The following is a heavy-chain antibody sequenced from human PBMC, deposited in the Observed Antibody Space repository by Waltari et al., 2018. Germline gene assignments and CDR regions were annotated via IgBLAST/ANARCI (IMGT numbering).Heavy chain of an antibody. J-gene: IGHJ6*03. CDR1: GFTFSNYE. V-gene: IGHV3-48*03. CDR2: ISNSGSTT. Sequence: EVQVVESGGGLVQPGGSLRPSCVASGFTFSNYEMNWVRQAPGKGLELVSYISNSGSTTYYADSVKGRFTISRDNAKNSMYLEMDSLRAEDTAVYYCARPSTEYYYYYYYMDVWGKGTTVTVS. CDR3: ARPSTEYYYYYYYMDV.